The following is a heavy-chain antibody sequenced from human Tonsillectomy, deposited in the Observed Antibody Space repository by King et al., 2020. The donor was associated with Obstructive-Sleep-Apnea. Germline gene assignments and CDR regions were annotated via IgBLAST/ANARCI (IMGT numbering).Heavy chain of an antibody. V-gene: IGHV4-31*03. Sequence: VQLQESGPGLVKPSQTLSLTCTVSGGSISRGGYYWSWIRQHPGKGLEWIGYIYYSGSTYYNPSLKSRVTISVDTSKNQFSLKLSSVTAADTAVYYCARDPPPHYVFDYWGQGTLVTVSS. CDR3: ARDPPPHYVFDY. D-gene: IGHD3-16*01. CDR2: IYYSGST. CDR1: GGSISRGGYY. J-gene: IGHJ4*02.